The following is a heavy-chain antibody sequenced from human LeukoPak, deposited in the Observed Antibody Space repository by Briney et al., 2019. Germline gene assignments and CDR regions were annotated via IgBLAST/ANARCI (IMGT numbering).Heavy chain of an antibody. Sequence: GGSLRLSCAASEFTFSRYWMSWVRQAPGKGLEWVANIKQDGSEKYYVDSVKGRFTISRDNAKNSLYLQMNSLRAEDTAVYYCASNQYYDFWSVYQKYYFDYWGQGTLVTVSS. V-gene: IGHV3-7*01. CDR2: IKQDGSEK. D-gene: IGHD3-3*01. CDR1: EFTFSRYW. CDR3: ASNQYYDFWSVYQKYYFDY. J-gene: IGHJ4*02.